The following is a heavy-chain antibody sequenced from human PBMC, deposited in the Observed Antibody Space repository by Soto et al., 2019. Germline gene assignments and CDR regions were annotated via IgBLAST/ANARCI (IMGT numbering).Heavy chain of an antibody. Sequence: QVQLVQSGSEVKKPGSSVKVSCKASGGTFSDFTLSWLRQAPGRGLEWMGGIIPMIGATNNAQKLKGRLTITEDKATGTVYMEMKSLRSDDTAVYYCARYWSAGTLYGSFDIWGQGTEVTVSP. CDR3: ARYWSAGTLYGSFDI. V-gene: IGHV1-69*06. CDR2: IIPMIGAT. CDR1: GGTFSDFT. D-gene: IGHD2-15*01. J-gene: IGHJ3*02.